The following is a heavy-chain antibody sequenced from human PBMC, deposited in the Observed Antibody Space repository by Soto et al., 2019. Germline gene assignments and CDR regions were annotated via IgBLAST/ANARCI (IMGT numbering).Heavy chain of an antibody. Sequence: SETLSLTCTVSGGSISSYYWSWIRQPPGKGLEWIGYIYYSGSTNYNPSLKSRVTISVDTSKNQFSLKLSSVTAADTAVYYCARDAYSSSWYWDYWGQGTLVTVSS. D-gene: IGHD6-13*01. V-gene: IGHV4-59*01. CDR1: GGSISSYY. CDR2: IYYSGST. CDR3: ARDAYSSSWYWDY. J-gene: IGHJ4*02.